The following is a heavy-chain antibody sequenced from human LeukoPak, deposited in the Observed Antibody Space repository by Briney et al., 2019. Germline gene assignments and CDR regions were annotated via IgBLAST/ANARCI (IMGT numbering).Heavy chain of an antibody. CDR1: GYTFTSYG. D-gene: IGHD6-13*01. CDR2: ISAYNGNT. V-gene: IGHV1-18*01. Sequence: ASVKVSCKGSGYTFTSYGISWVRQAPGQGLEWMGWISAYNGNTNYAQKLQGRVTMTTDTSTSTAYMELRRLRSDDTAVYYCARDRRSVAAAGIIFDPWGQGTLVTVSS. CDR3: ARDRRSVAAAGIIFDP. J-gene: IGHJ5*02.